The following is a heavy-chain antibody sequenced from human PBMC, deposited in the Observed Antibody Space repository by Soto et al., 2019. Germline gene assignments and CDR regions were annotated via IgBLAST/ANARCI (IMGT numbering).Heavy chain of an antibody. Sequence: SETLSLTCTVSGGSISSGGYYWRWIRPHPGKGREWIGCNNYSGSTYYNPALKSRVTISVDTSKDQFALKLCSVTAAETAVYYCVRVGYCSGGSCYSSFYFDYWGQGTLVTVSS. V-gene: IGHV4-31*03. J-gene: IGHJ4*02. CDR1: GGSISSGGYY. D-gene: IGHD2-15*01. CDR3: VRVGYCSGGSCYSSFYFDY. CDR2: NNYSGST.